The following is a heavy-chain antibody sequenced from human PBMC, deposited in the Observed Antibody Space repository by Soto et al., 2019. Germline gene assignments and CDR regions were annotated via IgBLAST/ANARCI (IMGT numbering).Heavy chain of an antibody. V-gene: IGHV4-31*03. CDR2: IYHSGST. Sequence: QVQLQESGPGLVKPSQTLSLTCTVSGDSISRGGYYWNWLRQHPRKGLEWIGYIYHSGSTIYNPSLKSRVPXPXXXSXNRLSLELSNVTAADTAVYYCARDGAGAYGLGWFDPWGQGILVTVSS. D-gene: IGHD2-21*01. J-gene: IGHJ5*02. CDR3: ARDGAGAYGLGWFDP. CDR1: GDSISRGGYY.